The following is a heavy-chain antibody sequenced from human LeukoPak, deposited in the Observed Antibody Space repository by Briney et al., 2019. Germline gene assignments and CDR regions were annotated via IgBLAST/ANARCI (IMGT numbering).Heavy chain of an antibody. D-gene: IGHD6-6*01. CDR1: GGTFSSYA. CDR3: ARDSLVLPEP. CDR2: IIPILGIA. Sequence: GASVKVSCKASGGTFSSYAISWVRQAPGQGLEWMGRIIPILGIANYAQKFQGRVTITADKSTSTAYMVLSSLRSEDTAVYYCARDSLVLPEPWGQGTLVTVSS. J-gene: IGHJ5*02. V-gene: IGHV1-69*04.